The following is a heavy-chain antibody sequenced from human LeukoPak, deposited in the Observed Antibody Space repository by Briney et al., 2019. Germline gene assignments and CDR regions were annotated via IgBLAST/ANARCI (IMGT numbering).Heavy chain of an antibody. CDR2: IWYDGSNK. D-gene: IGHD1-26*01. V-gene: IGHV3-33*01. J-gene: IGHJ4*02. CDR3: ARGPSIVEATTAFDY. Sequence: GGSLRLSCAASGFTFSSYGMHWVRQAPGKGLKWVAVIWYDGSNKYYADSVKGRFTISRDNSKNTLYLQMNSLRAEDTAVYYCARGPSIVEATTAFDYWGQGTLVTVSS. CDR1: GFTFSSYG.